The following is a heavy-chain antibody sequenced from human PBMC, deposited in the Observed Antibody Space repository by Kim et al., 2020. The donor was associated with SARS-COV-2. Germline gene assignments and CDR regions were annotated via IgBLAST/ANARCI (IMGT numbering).Heavy chain of an antibody. CDR3: AASERWLQSYFDY. J-gene: IGHJ4*02. D-gene: IGHD5-12*01. V-gene: IGHV4-59*01. Sequence: YNPALKSRVTISVDTSKNQFSLKLSSVTAADTAVYYCAASERWLQSYFDYWGQGTLVTVSS.